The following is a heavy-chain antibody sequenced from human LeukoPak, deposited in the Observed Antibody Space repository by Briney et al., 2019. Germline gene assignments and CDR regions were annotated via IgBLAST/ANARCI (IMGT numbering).Heavy chain of an antibody. CDR1: GFTFDDYA. Sequence: PGRSLRLSCAASGFTFDDYAMHWVRQAPGKGLEWVSGISWNSGSIGYADSVKGRFTISRDNAKNSLYLQMNSLRAEDTALYYCAKDFRCSSTRCYTGFDYWGQGTLVTVSS. V-gene: IGHV3-9*01. D-gene: IGHD2-2*02. CDR3: AKDFRCSSTRCYTGFDY. J-gene: IGHJ4*02. CDR2: ISWNSGSI.